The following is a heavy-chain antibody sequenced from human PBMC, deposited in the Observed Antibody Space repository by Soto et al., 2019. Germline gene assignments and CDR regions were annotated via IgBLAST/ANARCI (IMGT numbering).Heavy chain of an antibody. D-gene: IGHD2-2*01. CDR1: GFTISSYY. CDR3: ATYCSSNSCRSY. V-gene: IGHV3-7*05. J-gene: IGHJ4*02. Sequence: GGSLRLSCAASGFTISSYYMTWVRQAPGKGLEWVANIKQDGSVKYYVDSVKGRFTMSRDNAKNSLYLEMNSLRVEDTAVYYCATYCSSNSCRSYWGQGTLVTVSS. CDR2: IKQDGSVK.